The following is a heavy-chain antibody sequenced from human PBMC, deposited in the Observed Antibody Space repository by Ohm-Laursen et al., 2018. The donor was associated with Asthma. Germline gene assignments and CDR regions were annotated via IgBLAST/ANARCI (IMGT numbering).Heavy chain of an antibody. Sequence: ASVKVSCKASGYTFTSYDINWVRQATGQGLEWMGWISAYNGNTKYAQKFQGRVTMTTDTSTSTAYMELRSLRSDDTAVYYCARDPPPSCSSSINCYFIDYWGQGTLVTVSS. J-gene: IGHJ4*02. V-gene: IGHV1-18*01. CDR3: ARDPPPSCSSSINCYFIDY. CDR1: GYTFTSYD. CDR2: ISAYNGNT. D-gene: IGHD2-2*01.